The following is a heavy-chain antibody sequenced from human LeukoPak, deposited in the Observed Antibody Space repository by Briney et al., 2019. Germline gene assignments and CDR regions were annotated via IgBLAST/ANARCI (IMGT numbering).Heavy chain of an antibody. D-gene: IGHD3-3*01. J-gene: IGHJ4*02. CDR3: ARDPFITIFGVVIRRDY. CDR1: GGSISSNSYY. V-gene: IGHV4-39*07. Sequence: SETLSLTCAVSGGSISSNSYYWGWIRQPPGKGLEWIGEIYHRGSTNYNSSLKSRVTISVDTSKNQFSLKLSSVTAADTAMYYCARDPFITIFGVVIRRDYWGQGTLVTVSS. CDR2: IYHRGST.